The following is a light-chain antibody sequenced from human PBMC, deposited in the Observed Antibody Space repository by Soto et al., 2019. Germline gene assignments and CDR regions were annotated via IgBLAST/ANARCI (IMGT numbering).Light chain of an antibody. Sequence: QSVLTQPRSVSGSPGESVTISCTGTSSDVGGYNFVSWYQQYPGKAPKLLIFDVSKRPSGVPDRFSASKSANTASLTISGLQAEDEADYYCSSYTTANTYVFGTGTKVTVL. CDR3: SSYTTANTYV. CDR2: DVS. V-gene: IGLV2-11*01. CDR1: SSDVGGYNF. J-gene: IGLJ1*01.